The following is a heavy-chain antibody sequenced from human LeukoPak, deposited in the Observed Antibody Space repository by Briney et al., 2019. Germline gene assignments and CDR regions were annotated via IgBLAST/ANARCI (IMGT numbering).Heavy chain of an antibody. CDR3: TKWNGYADY. CDR2: FSGGDGST. D-gene: IGHD2-2*01. V-gene: IGHV3-23*01. CDR1: GITFSSYW. Sequence: GGSLRLSCAASGITFSSYWMHWVRQAPGKGLEWVSGFSGGDGSTHYADSVKGRFTISRDYSENTAFLQMNSLRAEDTAVYYCTKWNGYADYWGQGTLVTVSS. J-gene: IGHJ4*02.